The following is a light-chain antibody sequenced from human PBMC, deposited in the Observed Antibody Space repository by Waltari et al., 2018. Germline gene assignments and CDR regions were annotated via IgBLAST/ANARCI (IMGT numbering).Light chain of an antibody. CDR1: TPNIGTNT. CDR3: ATWDDSLVGRV. J-gene: IGLJ2*01. V-gene: IGLV1-44*01. Sequence: QSVLTQPPPTSGTPGQPVTNSCSGSTPNIGTNTVTWYQQFPGTAPKVLVFANYHRPSGVPDRFSASKSGTSASLVISGLQSEDEGDYFCATWDDSLVGRVFGGGTKLTVL. CDR2: ANY.